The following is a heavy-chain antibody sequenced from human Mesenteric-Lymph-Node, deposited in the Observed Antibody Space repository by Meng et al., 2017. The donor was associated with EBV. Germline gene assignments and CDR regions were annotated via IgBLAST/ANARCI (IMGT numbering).Heavy chain of an antibody. CDR2: IYYSGSS. Sequence: QWQLQQSGPGLAKPSQPVSRAFAGSGGCITRGGYHWSLIRQPPGKGLEWIGYIYYSGSSYSNPSLKWRVTISVDTSKNQFSQMLSSVTAADTALYYCARVEQWLLYFDYWGQGTLVTVSS. CDR1: GGCITRGGYH. CDR3: ARVEQWLLYFDY. J-gene: IGHJ4*02. V-gene: IGHV4-30-4*01. D-gene: IGHD6-19*01.